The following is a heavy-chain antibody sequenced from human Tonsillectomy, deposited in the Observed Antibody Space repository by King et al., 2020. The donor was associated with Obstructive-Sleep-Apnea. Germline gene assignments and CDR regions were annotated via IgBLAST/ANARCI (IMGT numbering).Heavy chain of an antibody. J-gene: IGHJ6*02. CDR3: ARDLSHRSSRIYYYGLDV. CDR1: GFTFSDYY. V-gene: IGHV3-11*01. D-gene: IGHD2-2*01. Sequence: ESGGGLVEPGGSLRLSCAASGFTFSDYYMSWIRQAPGTGLEWVSSISSSGSAIYYADSVKGRFTISRDNAKNSLYLQVNSLRAEDTAVYYCARDLSHRSSRIYYYGLDVWGQGTTVTVSS. CDR2: ISSSGSAI.